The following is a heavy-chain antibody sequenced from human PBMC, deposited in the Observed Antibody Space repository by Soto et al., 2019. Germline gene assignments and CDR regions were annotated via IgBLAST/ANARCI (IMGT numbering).Heavy chain of an antibody. CDR2: IYYSGST. Sequence: SETLSLTCIVSGGSISSYYWSWIRQPPGKGLEWIGYIYYSGSTSYNPSLESRVTISVDTSKNQFSLKLSSVTAADTAVYYCARAVPRNYYGSGSYYRYYYGMDVWGQGTTVTVSS. V-gene: IGHV4-59*12. CDR1: GGSISSYY. D-gene: IGHD3-10*01. CDR3: ARAVPRNYYGSGSYYRYYYGMDV. J-gene: IGHJ6*02.